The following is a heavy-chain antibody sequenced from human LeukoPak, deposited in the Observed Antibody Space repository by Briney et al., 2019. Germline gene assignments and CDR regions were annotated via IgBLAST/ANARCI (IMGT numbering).Heavy chain of an antibody. Sequence: PGGSLRLSCAASGFTFSSYGMHWVRQAPGKGLEWVAVIWYDGSNKYYADSVKGRFTISRDNSKNTLYLRMNSLRAEDTAVYYCARDRVLDYYDSSGYYPDYWGQGTLVTVSS. CDR3: ARDRVLDYYDSSGYYPDY. CDR1: GFTFSSYG. D-gene: IGHD3-22*01. V-gene: IGHV3-33*01. CDR2: IWYDGSNK. J-gene: IGHJ4*02.